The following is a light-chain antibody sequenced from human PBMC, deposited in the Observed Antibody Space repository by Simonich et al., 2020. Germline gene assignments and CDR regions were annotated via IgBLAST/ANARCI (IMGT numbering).Light chain of an antibody. CDR3: LLYYGGAWV. Sequence: QTVVTQEPSLTVSPGGTVTLTCTSSTGTVTSGYYPNWFQRKPVQAPRALINSTSNKHSWTPARFSGSLLGGKAALTLSGVQPEDEAEYYCLLYYGGAWVFGGGTKLTVL. V-gene: IGLV7-43*01. CDR1: TGTVTSGYY. CDR2: STS. J-gene: IGLJ3*02.